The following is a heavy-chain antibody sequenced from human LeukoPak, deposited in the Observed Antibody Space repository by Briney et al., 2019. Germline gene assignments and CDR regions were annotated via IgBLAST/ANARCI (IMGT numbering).Heavy chain of an antibody. J-gene: IGHJ6*02. CDR3: AKGRIAAAGTGLVYPRGDYYGMDV. D-gene: IGHD6-13*01. CDR2: ISYDGSNK. V-gene: IGHV3-30*18. Sequence: PGGSLRLSCAASGFTFSSYGMHWVRQAPGKGLEWVAVISYDGSNKYYADSVKGRFTISRDNSKNTLYLQMNSLRAEDTAVYYCAKGRIAAAGTGLVYPRGDYYGMDVWGQGTTVTVSS. CDR1: GFTFSSYG.